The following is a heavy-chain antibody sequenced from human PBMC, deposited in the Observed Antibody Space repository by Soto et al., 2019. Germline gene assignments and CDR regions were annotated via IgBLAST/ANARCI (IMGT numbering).Heavy chain of an antibody. CDR3: AKSGSSGWYGWFDP. V-gene: IGHV2-5*01. D-gene: IGHD6-19*01. CDR2: IYWNDDK. CDR1: GFSLRTSGVG. Sequence: SGPTLVNPTQTLTLTRIFSGFSLRTSGVGVGWIRQPPGKALEWLGFIYWNDDKRYSPSLKSRLTITKDTSKNQVVLTMTNMDPVDTATYYCAKSGSSGWYGWFDPCGQGAMVTVYS. J-gene: IGHJ5*02.